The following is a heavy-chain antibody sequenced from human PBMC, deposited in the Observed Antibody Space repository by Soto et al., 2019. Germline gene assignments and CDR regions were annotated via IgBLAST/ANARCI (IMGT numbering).Heavy chain of an antibody. CDR1: GGSMATIGFY. CDR3: ARSPRRYSSGWYDYFDY. D-gene: IGHD6-19*01. CDR2: IYDSGST. J-gene: IGHJ4*02. V-gene: IGHV4-31*03. Sequence: QVQLQESGPGLVNPSQTLSLTCTVSGGSMATIGFYWTWMRQHPGKGLEWIGYIYDSGSTYYNPSLKSRMSISVDTSKSHFSLRLTSVTAADTAVDYCARSPRRYSSGWYDYFDYWGQGTLVSVSS.